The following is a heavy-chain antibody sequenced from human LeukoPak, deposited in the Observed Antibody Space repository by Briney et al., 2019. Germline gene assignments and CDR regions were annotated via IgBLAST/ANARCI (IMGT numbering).Heavy chain of an antibody. CDR2: FSAYNDNT. D-gene: IGHD3-22*01. CDR1: GYAFSSYG. CDR3: ARLPYYYDSSGSNFYYGMDV. Sequence: ASVKLSCKSSGYAFSSYGITWGRQVPGQGLEWMGGFSAYNDNTNYAQRLQGRVTMTPDTSTSTAYMELRSLRSDDTAVYYCARLPYYYDSSGSNFYYGMDVWGQGTTVTVSS. J-gene: IGHJ6*02. V-gene: IGHV1-18*01.